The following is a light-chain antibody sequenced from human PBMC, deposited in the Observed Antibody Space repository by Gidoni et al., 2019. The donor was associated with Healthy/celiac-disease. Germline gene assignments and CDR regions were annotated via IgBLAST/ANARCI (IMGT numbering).Light chain of an antibody. CDR3: QSYDSSLSAHVV. V-gene: IGLV1-40*01. Sequence: QSVLTQPPSVSGAPGQRVTISCPGSSPNIGAGYDVHWYPQLPGTAPKLLIYGNSNRPSGVPDRFSGSKSGTSASLAITGLQAEDEADYYCQSYDSSLSAHVVFGGGTKLTVL. J-gene: IGLJ2*01. CDR2: GNS. CDR1: SPNIGAGYD.